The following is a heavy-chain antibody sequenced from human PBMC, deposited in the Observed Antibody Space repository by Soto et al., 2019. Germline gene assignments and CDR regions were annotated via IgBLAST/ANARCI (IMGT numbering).Heavy chain of an antibody. V-gene: IGHV4-39*01. CDR2: IYYSGST. J-gene: IGHJ4*02. Sequence: QLQLQESGPGLVKPSETLSLTCTVSGGSISSSSYYWGWIRQPPGKGLEWIGSIYYSGSTYYNPSLKSRVTISVDTSKNQFSLKLSSVTAADTAVYYCARQPTSDLDPGMVRGEFDYWGQGTLVTVSS. D-gene: IGHD3-10*01. CDR3: ARQPTSDLDPGMVRGEFDY. CDR1: GGSISSSSYY.